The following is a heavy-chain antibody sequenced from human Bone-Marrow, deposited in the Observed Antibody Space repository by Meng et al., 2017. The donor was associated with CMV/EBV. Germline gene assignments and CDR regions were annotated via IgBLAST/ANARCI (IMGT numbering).Heavy chain of an antibody. CDR3: ARDDFWRRDYYYYGMDV. V-gene: IGHV4-39*07. CDR1: GGSISSSSYY. J-gene: IGHJ6*01. D-gene: IGHD3-3*01. Sequence: GSLRLSCTVSGGSISSSSYYWGWIRQPPGKGLEWIGSIYYSGSTYYNPSLKSRVTISVDTSKNQFSLKLSSVTAADTAVYYCARDDFWRRDYYYYGMDVWGQGTTVTGSS. CDR2: IYYSGST.